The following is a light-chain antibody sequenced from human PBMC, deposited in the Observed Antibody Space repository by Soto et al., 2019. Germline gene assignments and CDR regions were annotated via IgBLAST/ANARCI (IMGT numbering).Light chain of an antibody. Sequence: QSALTQPASVSGSPGQSITISCTGTISDVGGYNYVSWYQQHPGKAPKPMIYDVSNRPSGVSNRFSGSKSGNTASLTISGLQAEDEADYYCSSYTGTSTPYIFGTGTKLTVL. CDR1: ISDVGGYNY. V-gene: IGLV2-14*01. J-gene: IGLJ1*01. CDR3: SSYTGTSTPYI. CDR2: DVS.